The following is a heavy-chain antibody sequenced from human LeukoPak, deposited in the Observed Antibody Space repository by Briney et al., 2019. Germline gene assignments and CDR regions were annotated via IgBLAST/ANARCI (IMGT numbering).Heavy chain of an antibody. CDR2: ISGSGGST. CDR1: GLTFSSYV. J-gene: IGHJ4*02. CDR3: AKERLGNDY. D-gene: IGHD3-22*01. Sequence: GGSLRLSCAASGLTFSSYVMSWVRQAPGKGLEWVSAISGSGGSTYYADPVKGRFTISRDNSKNTLYLQMNSLRVEDTAVYYCAKERLGNDYWGQGTLVTVSP. V-gene: IGHV3-23*01.